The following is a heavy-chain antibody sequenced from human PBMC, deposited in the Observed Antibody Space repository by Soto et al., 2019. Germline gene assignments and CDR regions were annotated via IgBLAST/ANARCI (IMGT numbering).Heavy chain of an antibody. CDR1: GFTFSSSA. J-gene: IGHJ6*02. V-gene: IGHV3-23*01. Sequence: LRLSCAASGFTFSSSAMRWVRQAPGQGLEWVSSITYTGNTHYSDSVKGRFTISRDNSKNTLYLQMDSLRAEDTAVYYCAKLQHNSYYYVMDVWGQGTTVTVSS. CDR2: ITYTGNT. CDR3: AKLQHNSYYYVMDV.